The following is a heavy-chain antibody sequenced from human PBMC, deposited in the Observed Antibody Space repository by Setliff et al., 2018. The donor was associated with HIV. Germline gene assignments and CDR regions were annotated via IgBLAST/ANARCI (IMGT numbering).Heavy chain of an antibody. CDR3: ARERLRLGECLDY. V-gene: IGHV3-7*01. J-gene: IGHJ4*02. CDR1: GFTFETYW. CDR2: INEDGTEK. Sequence: GGSLRLSCVVSGFTFETYWMSWVRQAPGRGLEWVANINEDGTEKHYVDSVTGRFTISRDNSKKSLHLQVNNLRVEDTAVYYCARERLRLGECLDYWGQGTLVTVSS. D-gene: IGHD3-16*01.